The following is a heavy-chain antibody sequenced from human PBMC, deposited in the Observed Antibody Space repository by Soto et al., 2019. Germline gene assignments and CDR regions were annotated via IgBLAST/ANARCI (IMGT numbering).Heavy chain of an antibody. CDR3: AKDALTVAGPQRGSLDV. CDR2: ISYDGSNK. V-gene: IGHV3-30*18. CDR1: GFTLSRKG. D-gene: IGHD6-19*01. J-gene: IGHJ6*02. Sequence: QVQLVESGGGVVQPGRSLRLSCAASGFTLSRKGMHWVRQAPGKGLEWVAVISYDGSNKYYGDSVKGRFTIPRDNSKNTVYLQMNSLRAEDTAVYYCAKDALTVAGPQRGSLDVWGQGTTVTVSS.